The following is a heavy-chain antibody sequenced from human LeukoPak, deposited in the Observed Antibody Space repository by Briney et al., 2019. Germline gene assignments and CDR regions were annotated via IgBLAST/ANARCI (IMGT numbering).Heavy chain of an antibody. CDR2: IHASGST. CDR1: GGSISSYY. J-gene: IGHJ5*02. Sequence: SETLSLTCTVSGGSISSYYWTWIRQPAGKGPEWIGRIHASGSTNYNPSLKSRVNMSVDTSNNQYSLKMNSVTAADTAVYYCARVTDPRYNWFDPWGQGTLVTVSS. CDR3: ARVTDPRYNWFDP. D-gene: IGHD2-21*02. V-gene: IGHV4-4*07.